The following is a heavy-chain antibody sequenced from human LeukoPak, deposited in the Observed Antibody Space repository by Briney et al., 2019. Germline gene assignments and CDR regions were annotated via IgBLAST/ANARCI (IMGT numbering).Heavy chain of an antibody. CDR2: IIPIFGTA. Sequence: AASVKVSCKASGGTFSSYAISWVRQAPGQGLEWMGGIIPIFGTANYAQKFQGRVTITADESTSTAYMELSSLRSEDTAVYYCARVVSSGYDSSPFDYWGQGTLVTVSS. J-gene: IGHJ4*02. V-gene: IGHV1-69*01. CDR1: GGTFSSYA. CDR3: ARVVSSGYDSSPFDY. D-gene: IGHD5-12*01.